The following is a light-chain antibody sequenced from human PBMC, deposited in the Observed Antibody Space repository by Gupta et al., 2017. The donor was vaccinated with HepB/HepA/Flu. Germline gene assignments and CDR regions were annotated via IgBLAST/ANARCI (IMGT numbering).Light chain of an antibody. Sequence: DIQMTQSPSSLSASVGDRVTITCRASQSISSYLNWYQQKPGKAPKLLIYAASSLQSGVPSRFSGSGSGTDFTLTISSLQPEDFATYDGQKSYSTPRTFGQGTKVEIK. V-gene: IGKV1-39*01. CDR3: QKSYSTPRT. CDR2: AAS. J-gene: IGKJ1*01. CDR1: QSISSY.